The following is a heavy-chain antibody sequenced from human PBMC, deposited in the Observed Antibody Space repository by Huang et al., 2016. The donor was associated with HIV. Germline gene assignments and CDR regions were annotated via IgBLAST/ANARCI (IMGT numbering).Heavy chain of an antibody. D-gene: IGHD2-15*01. CDR1: GGSIGSGSFY. V-gene: IGHV4-61*09. CDR3: ARSGDGGKSPMDV. J-gene: IGHJ6*03. Sequence: QGQLQESGPGLVKPSQTLSLTCTVSGGSIGSGSFYWTWIRPPAGKGLEWIGDIYTIGTTKYNPSLKSRVTISLDTTKNQFSLKLRFVTAADTAVYFCARSGDGGKSPMDVWGKGTTVTVS. CDR2: IYTIGTT.